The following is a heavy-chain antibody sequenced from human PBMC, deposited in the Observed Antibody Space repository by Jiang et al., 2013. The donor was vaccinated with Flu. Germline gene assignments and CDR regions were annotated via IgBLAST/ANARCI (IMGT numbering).Heavy chain of an antibody. CDR1: GGSFSGYY. D-gene: IGHD4-23*01. CDR2: INHSGST. CDR3: ARDYGGNSNY. V-gene: IGHV4-34*01. J-gene: IGHJ4*02. Sequence: LLKPSETLSLTCAVYGGSFSGYYWSWIRQPPGKGLEWIGEINHSGSTNYNPSLKSRVTISVDTSKNQFSLKLSSVTAADTAVYYCARDYGGNSNYWGQGTLVTVSS.